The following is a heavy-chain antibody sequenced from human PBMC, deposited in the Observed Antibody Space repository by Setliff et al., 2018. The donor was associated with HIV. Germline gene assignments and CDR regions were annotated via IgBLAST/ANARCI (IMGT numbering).Heavy chain of an antibody. D-gene: IGHD3-3*01. CDR3: VRGVQSPPHYSYYYMDV. Sequence: SVKVSCKASRRTFNSHTINWVRQAPGQGLDWMGRIIPILGVANYAHRSQGKVTITADKSTSTAYMELTSLRFDDTAMYYCVRGVQSPPHYSYYYMDVWGEGTMVTVSS. CDR2: IIPILGVA. CDR1: RRTFNSHT. V-gene: IGHV1-69*02. J-gene: IGHJ6*03.